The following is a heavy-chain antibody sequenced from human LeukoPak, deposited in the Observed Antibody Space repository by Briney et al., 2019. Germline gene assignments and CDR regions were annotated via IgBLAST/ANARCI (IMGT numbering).Heavy chain of an antibody. D-gene: IGHD5-24*01. CDR1: GYTFGNYW. Sequence: SGESLKISCQCSGYTFGNYWIAWVRQMPGKGLESMGIIYPGDSDTRYSPSFQGQVTFSADKSISTAYLQWSSLKASDTAMYYCARLSDGYNDYWGQGTLVTVSS. V-gene: IGHV5-51*01. CDR3: ARLSDGYNDY. J-gene: IGHJ4*02. CDR2: IYPGDSDT.